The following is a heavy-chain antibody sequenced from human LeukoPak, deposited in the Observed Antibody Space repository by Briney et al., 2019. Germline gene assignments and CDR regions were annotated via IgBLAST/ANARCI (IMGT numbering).Heavy chain of an antibody. J-gene: IGHJ1*01. Sequence: GGSLRLSCAASGFTFNNYAIHWVRQAPGKGLEWVAIISYDGSTEYYADSVKGRFTISRDNSKNTLSLQMNSLRVEDTAVYYCARGEGKYYDSSGNEYFHHWGQGTLVIVSS. CDR2: ISYDGSTE. CDR3: ARGEGKYYDSSGNEYFHH. CDR1: GFTFNNYA. D-gene: IGHD3-22*01. V-gene: IGHV3-30*14.